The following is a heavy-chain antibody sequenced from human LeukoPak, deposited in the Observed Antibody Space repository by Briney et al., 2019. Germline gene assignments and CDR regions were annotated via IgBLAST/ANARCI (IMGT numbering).Heavy chain of an antibody. CDR2: ISGSGGST. D-gene: IGHD3-10*01. J-gene: IGHJ4*02. CDR3: AKPFTMVRGFISNDFDY. V-gene: IGHV3-23*01. Sequence: GGSLRLSCAASGFTFSSYAMSWVRQAPGKGLEWVSAISGSGGSTYYADSVKGRFTISRDNSKNTLYLQMNSLRAEDTALYYCAKPFTMVRGFISNDFDYGGQEPLVTVSS. CDR1: GFTFSSYA.